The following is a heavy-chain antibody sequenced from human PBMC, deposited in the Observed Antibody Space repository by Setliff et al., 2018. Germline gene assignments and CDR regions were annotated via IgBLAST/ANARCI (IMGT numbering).Heavy chain of an antibody. V-gene: IGHV3-30*02. CDR1: GFTFSSYG. CDR2: IRYDGSNK. Sequence: PGGSLRLSCAASGFTFSSYGMHWVRQAPGKGLEWVAFIRYDGSNKYYADSVKGRFTISRDSSKNTLYLQMNSLRAEDTAVYYCAKGGGAVAGSSPWGYWGQGTLVTVSS. CDR3: AKGGGAVAGSSPWGY. J-gene: IGHJ4*02. D-gene: IGHD6-19*01.